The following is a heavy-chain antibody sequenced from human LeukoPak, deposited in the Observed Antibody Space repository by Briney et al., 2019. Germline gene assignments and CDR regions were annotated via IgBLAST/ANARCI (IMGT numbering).Heavy chain of an antibody. V-gene: IGHV3-30*02. Sequence: GGSLRLSCAASGFTFSSYAMHWVRQAPGKGLEWVAFIRYDGSNKYYADSVKGRFTISRDNSKNTLYLQMNSLRAEDTAVYYCAKDLRDVYNWNLFDYWGQGTLVTVSS. CDR2: IRYDGSNK. D-gene: IGHD1-20*01. J-gene: IGHJ4*02. CDR3: AKDLRDVYNWNLFDY. CDR1: GFTFSSYA.